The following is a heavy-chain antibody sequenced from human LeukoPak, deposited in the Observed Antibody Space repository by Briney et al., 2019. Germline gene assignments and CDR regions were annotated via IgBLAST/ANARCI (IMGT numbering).Heavy chain of an antibody. V-gene: IGHV4-61*02. CDR3: AREADSSGWSLYNWFDP. CDR1: GGSISSGSYY. Sequence: SETLSLTCTVSGGSISSGSYYWSWIRQPAGKGLEWIGRIYTSGSTNYNPSLKSRVTISVDTSKNQFSLKLSSVTAADTAVYYCAREADSSGWSLYNWFDPWGQGTLVTVSS. D-gene: IGHD6-19*01. CDR2: IYTSGST. J-gene: IGHJ5*02.